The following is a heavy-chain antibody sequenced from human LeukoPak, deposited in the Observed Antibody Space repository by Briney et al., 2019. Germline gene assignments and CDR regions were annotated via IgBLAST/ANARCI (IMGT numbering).Heavy chain of an antibody. CDR3: AKDRSSGSYPYYFDC. J-gene: IGHJ4*02. Sequence: TGGSLRLSCAASGFTFSSYGMHWVRQAPGKGLEWVAFIRYDGSNKYYADSVKGRFTISRDNSKNTLYLQMNSLRAEDTAVYYCAKDRSSGSYPYYFDCWGQGTLVTVSS. D-gene: IGHD1-26*01. V-gene: IGHV3-30*02. CDR2: IRYDGSNK. CDR1: GFTFSSYG.